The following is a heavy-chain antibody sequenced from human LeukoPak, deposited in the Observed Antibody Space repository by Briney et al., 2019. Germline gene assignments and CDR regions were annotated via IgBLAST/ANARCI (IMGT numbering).Heavy chain of an antibody. J-gene: IGHJ4*02. CDR3: ARREVDTSFDS. CDR2: IYPGDSDI. V-gene: IGHV5-51*01. D-gene: IGHD1-26*01. CDR1: GYSFTTYW. Sequence: GESLKISFKGSGYSFTTYWIGWVRQMPGKGLEWMGIIYPGDSDIRYSPSFQGQVTISADKSISTAYLQWSSLKASDTAMYYCARREVDTSFDSWGQGTLVTVSS.